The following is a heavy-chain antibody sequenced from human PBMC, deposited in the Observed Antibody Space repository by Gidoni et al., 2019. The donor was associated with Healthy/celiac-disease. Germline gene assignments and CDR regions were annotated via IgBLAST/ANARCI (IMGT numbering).Heavy chain of an antibody. CDR1: GGSFSGYY. V-gene: IGHV4-34*01. D-gene: IGHD3-16*02. Sequence: QVQLQQWGAGLLKPSETLSLTCAVYGGSFSGYYWSWIRQPPGKGLEWIGEINHSGSTNYNPSLKSRVTISVDTSKNQFSLKLSSVTAADTAVYYCARGDLSRYYYYYYGMDVWGQGTTVTVSS. CDR3: ARGDLSRYYYYYYGMDV. CDR2: INHSGST. J-gene: IGHJ6*02.